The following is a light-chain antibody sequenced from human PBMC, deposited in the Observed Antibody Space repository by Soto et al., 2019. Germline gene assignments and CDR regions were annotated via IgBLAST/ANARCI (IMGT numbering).Light chain of an antibody. J-gene: IGLJ2*01. CDR3: SSYTSSTSTYVV. CDR1: SSDVGSYNY. CDR2: EVS. V-gene: IGLV2-14*01. Sequence: QSALTQPASVSGSPGQSITISCTGTSSDVGSYNYVSGYQQHPGKAPKLMIYEVSNRPSGVSNRFSGSKSGNTASLTISGLQAEDEADYYCSSYTSSTSTYVVFGGGTKLTVL.